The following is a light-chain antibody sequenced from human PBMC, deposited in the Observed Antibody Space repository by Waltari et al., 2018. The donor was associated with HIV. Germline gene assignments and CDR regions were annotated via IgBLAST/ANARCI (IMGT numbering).Light chain of an antibody. CDR2: EVP. CDR3: SSYGDNIRVL. CDR1: SSALVAYDS. J-gene: IGLJ2*01. Sequence: QSALTPPPSAPGSLAHSVTLSRTASSSALVAYDSASWFQQHPHSAPKFLLYEVPKRPSGVPDRFSGSRSGDTAFLSVSGLQPDDSAAYFCSSYGDNIRVLFGGGTNLTVL. V-gene: IGLV2-8*01.